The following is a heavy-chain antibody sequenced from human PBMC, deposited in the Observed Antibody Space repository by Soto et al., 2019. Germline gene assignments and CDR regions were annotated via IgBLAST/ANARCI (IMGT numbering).Heavy chain of an antibody. Sequence: SETLSLTCTVSGGSISSSSYYWGWIRQPPGKGLEWIGSIYYSGSTYYNPSLKSRVTISVDTSKSQFSLKLSSVTAADTAVYYCASPYCSGGSCPYYGMDVWGQGTTVTVSS. D-gene: IGHD2-15*01. V-gene: IGHV4-39*01. CDR3: ASPYCSGGSCPYYGMDV. CDR2: IYYSGST. J-gene: IGHJ6*02. CDR1: GGSISSSSYY.